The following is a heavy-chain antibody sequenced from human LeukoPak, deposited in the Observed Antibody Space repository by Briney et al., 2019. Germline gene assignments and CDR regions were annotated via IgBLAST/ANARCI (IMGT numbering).Heavy chain of an antibody. J-gene: IGHJ6*03. CDR3: AREDYGDYSYMDV. Sequence: SETLSLTCTVSGGSISSSSYYWGWIRQPPGKGLEWIGSIYYSGSTYYNPSLKSRVTISVDTSKNQFSLKLSSVTAADTAVYYCAREDYGDYSYMDVWGKGTTVTVSS. V-gene: IGHV4-39*07. CDR2: IYYSGST. CDR1: GGSISSSSYY. D-gene: IGHD4-17*01.